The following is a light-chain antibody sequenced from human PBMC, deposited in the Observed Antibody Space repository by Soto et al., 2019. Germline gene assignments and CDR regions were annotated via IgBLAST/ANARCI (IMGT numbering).Light chain of an antibody. V-gene: IGKV1-17*02. CDR2: ASS. J-gene: IGKJ3*01. CDR1: QDIGDD. Sequence: DIQMTQSPSSLSASVGDRVTITCRASQDIGDDLDWFQQKPGKAPKRLIYASSGLQSGAPARFSGSGSGTEFALTISNLYAEDFATYYCLQHNSLPFTCDPGTKVDVK. CDR3: LQHNSLPFT.